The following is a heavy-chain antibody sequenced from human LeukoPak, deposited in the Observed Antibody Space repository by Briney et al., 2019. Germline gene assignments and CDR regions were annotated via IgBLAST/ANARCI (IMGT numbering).Heavy chain of an antibody. CDR1: GGSISGGGYY. D-gene: IGHD6-19*01. CDR3: AREYGSGWSGAGY. V-gene: IGHV4-61*08. CDR2: ISYSGST. Sequence: SETLSLTCTVSGGSISGGGYYWSWIRQHPGKGLEWIGYISYSGSTNYNPSLESRVTISVDTSKNQFSLKLSSVTAADTAVYYCAREYGSGWSGAGYWGQGTLVTVSS. J-gene: IGHJ4*02.